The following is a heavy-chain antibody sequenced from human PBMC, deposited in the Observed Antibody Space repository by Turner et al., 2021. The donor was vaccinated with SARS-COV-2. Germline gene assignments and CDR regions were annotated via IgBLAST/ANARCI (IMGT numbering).Heavy chain of an antibody. CDR2: IYSMGKT. CDR3: SRGYCREDACYSIPDY. D-gene: IGHD2-15*01. Sequence: QVQLQESGPGLLQPSATLSINCTVADGSLNNFYWSWIRQPPGKGLEWIGHIYSMGKTKYNPSLKSGVTFSIVTSKNQLDMRLTAVSAAETAVYYCSRGYCREDACYSIPDYWGPGTLVTVSS. CDR1: DGSLNNFY. J-gene: IGHJ4*02. V-gene: IGHV4-59*01.